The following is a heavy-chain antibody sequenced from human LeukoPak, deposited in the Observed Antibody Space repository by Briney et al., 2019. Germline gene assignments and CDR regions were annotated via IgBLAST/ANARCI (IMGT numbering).Heavy chain of an antibody. CDR3: ARHPAIAAAGTKIFDY. D-gene: IGHD6-13*01. CDR1: GYTFTSYG. V-gene: IGHV1-18*01. CDR2: ISAYNGNT. J-gene: IGHJ4*02. Sequence: GASVKVSCKASGYTFTSYGISWVRQPPGQGLEWMGWISAYNGNTNYAQKLQGRVTMTTDTSTSTAYMELRSLRSDDTAVYYCARHPAIAAAGTKIFDYWGQGTLVSVSS.